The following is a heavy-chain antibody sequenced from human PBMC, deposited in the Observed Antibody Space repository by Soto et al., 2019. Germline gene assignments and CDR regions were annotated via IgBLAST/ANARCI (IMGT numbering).Heavy chain of an antibody. CDR3: VTSRVSIAVAGETEYYFDY. CDR1: GYTFTGYY. Sequence: ASVKVSCKASGYTFTGYYIHWVRQAPGQGLEWMGWVNPNSGGTNYAQKFQGWVTMTRDTSISTAYMELSRLRSDDTAVYYCVTSRVSIAVAGETEYYFDYWGQGTLVTVSS. D-gene: IGHD6-19*01. J-gene: IGHJ4*02. CDR2: VNPNSGGT. V-gene: IGHV1-2*04.